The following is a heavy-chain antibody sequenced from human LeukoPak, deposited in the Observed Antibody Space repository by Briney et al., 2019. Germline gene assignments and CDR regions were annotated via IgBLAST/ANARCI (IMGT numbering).Heavy chain of an antibody. CDR2: INPNSGGT. D-gene: IGHD3-10*01. V-gene: IGHV1-2*02. J-gene: IGHJ3*02. CDR1: GYTFIGYY. CDR3: ARVTMVRGVTRLGGAFDI. Sequence: ASVKVSCKASGYTFIGYYMHWVRQAPGQGLEWMGWINPNSGGTNYAQKFQGRVTMTRDTSISTAYMELSRLRSDDTAVYYCARVTMVRGVTRLGGAFDIWGQGTMVTVSS.